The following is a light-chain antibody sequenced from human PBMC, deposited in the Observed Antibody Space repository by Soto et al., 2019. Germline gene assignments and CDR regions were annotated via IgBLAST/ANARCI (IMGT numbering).Light chain of an antibody. CDR3: QQRSNWPPYT. CDR2: DAS. CDR1: QSVSSY. V-gene: IGKV3-11*01. J-gene: IGKJ2*01. Sequence: EIVLTQSPATLSLSPGERATLSCSASQSVSSYLAWYQQKPGQAPRLLIYDASNRATGIPARFSGSGSGTDFTLSISSLEPVDFAVYYCQQRSNWPPYTFGQETKLEIK.